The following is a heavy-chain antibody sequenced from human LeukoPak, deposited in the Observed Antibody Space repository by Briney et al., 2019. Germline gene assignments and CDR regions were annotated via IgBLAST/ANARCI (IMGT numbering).Heavy chain of an antibody. CDR3: ARQGFVASYGVDV. Sequence: GESLKISCKGSGYSFTSNWIGWVRQMPGKGLEWIGIIYPADSDIRYSPSFQGQVTISADKSISTAYLQWGSLKASDTAKYYCARQGFVASYGVDVWGQGTTVTVSS. CDR2: IYPADSDI. V-gene: IGHV5-51*01. CDR1: GYSFTSNW. J-gene: IGHJ6*02.